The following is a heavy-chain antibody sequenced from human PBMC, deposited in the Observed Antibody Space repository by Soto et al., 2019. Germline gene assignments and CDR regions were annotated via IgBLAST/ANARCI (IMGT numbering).Heavy chain of an antibody. J-gene: IGHJ4*02. CDR1: GFTFSSYS. CDR3: ARDTHSPGYCSSTSCYTPDY. V-gene: IGHV3-48*02. D-gene: IGHD2-2*02. CDR2: ISSSSSTI. Sequence: PGGSLRLSCAASGFTFSSYSMNWVRQAPGKGLEWVSYISSSSSTIYYADSVKGRFTISRDNAKNSLYLQMNSLRDEDTAVYYCARDTHSPGYCSSTSCYTPDYWGQGTLVTVSS.